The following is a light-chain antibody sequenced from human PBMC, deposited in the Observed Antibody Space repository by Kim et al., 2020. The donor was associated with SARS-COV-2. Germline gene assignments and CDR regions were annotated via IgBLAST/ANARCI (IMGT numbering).Light chain of an antibody. CDR1: QGIGTN. Sequence: ATTGDRVTMTCRASQGIGTNLAWFQQQPGKAPSLLIYAASTLQSGVPSRFSGSGSGTDFTLTISSLQSEDFGTYYCQKDFDYPITFGQGTRLEIK. CDR3: QKDFDYPIT. CDR2: AAS. J-gene: IGKJ5*01. V-gene: IGKV1-8*01.